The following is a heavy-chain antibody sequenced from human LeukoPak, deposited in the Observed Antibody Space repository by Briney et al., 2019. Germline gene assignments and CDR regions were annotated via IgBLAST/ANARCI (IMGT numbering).Heavy chain of an antibody. CDR1: GYTFTIYA. CDR3: ARDSPPNWFDP. Sequence: ASVNVSCKASGYTFTIYAMHWVRQAPGQRLEWMGWINAGNGNTKYSQKFQGRVTITRDTSASTAYMELSSLRSEDTAVYYCARDSPPNWFDPWGQGTLVTVSS. J-gene: IGHJ5*02. CDR2: INAGNGNT. V-gene: IGHV1-3*01.